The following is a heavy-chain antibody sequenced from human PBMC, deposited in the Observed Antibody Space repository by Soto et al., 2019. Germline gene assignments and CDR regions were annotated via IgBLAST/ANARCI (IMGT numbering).Heavy chain of an antibody. J-gene: IGHJ4*02. CDR2: GYYNGRT. CDR3: ARDPAYGSYFDY. Sequence: QVQLQESGPGLVKPSETLSLTCTVSGGSVSSSSYYWTWIRQPPGKGLEWIGYGYYNGRTNYNPSLKSRVTISVDTSTNQFSLKLSSVTAADTAVYYCARDPAYGSYFDYWGQGTLVTVSS. CDR1: GGSVSSSSYY. V-gene: IGHV4-61*01. D-gene: IGHD3-10*01.